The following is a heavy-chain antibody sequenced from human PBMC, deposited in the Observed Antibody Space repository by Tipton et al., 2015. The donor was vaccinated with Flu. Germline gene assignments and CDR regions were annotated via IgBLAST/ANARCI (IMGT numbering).Heavy chain of an antibody. D-gene: IGHD3-10*02. CDR1: GDSINSDYF. Sequence: TLSLTCTVSGDSINSDYFWAWIRQAPGKGLEWIGNIHYSGSPHYNPSLKSRVTITVDTSKNQFSLRLTSMTAADTAVYYCARHTGDSVRGVIDYWGQGTLVTVSS. CDR3: ARHTGDSVRGVIDY. CDR2: IHYSGSP. J-gene: IGHJ4*02. V-gene: IGHV4-38-2*02.